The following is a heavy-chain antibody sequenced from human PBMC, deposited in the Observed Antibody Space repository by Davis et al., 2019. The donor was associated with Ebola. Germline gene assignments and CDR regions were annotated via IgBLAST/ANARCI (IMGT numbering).Heavy chain of an antibody. CDR2: IRSKANSYAT. CDR3: AKLGINYYDTLDI. V-gene: IGHV3-73*01. CDR1: GFTLSGSA. J-gene: IGHJ3*02. Sequence: GESLKISCAASGFTLSGSAIHWVRQASGKGLEWVGRIRSKANSYATEYAASVKGRFTISRDNAKNSLYLQMNGLRTEDTALYYCAKLGINYYDTLDIWGQGTMVTVSS. D-gene: IGHD3-10*01.